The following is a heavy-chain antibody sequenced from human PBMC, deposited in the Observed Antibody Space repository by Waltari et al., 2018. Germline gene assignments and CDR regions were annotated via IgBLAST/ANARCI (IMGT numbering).Heavy chain of an antibody. CDR1: GFTFRIYW. J-gene: IGHJ4*02. CDR2: IKQDGSAK. D-gene: IGHD5-18*01. CDR3: ATSLDAAAND. Sequence: EVQLVESGGGLVQPGGSLSLSCAASGFTFRIYWMSWVRQAPGKGLEWMAIIKQDGSAKYYADSVKGRFTISRDNAENSLYLQMNSLRVEDTAVYYCATSLDAAANDWGQGTLVTVSS. V-gene: IGHV3-7*01.